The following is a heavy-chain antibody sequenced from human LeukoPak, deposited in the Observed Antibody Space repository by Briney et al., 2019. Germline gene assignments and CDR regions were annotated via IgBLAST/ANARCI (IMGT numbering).Heavy chain of an antibody. D-gene: IGHD1-26*01. J-gene: IGHJ4*02. CDR3: AKGDLGATFVY. V-gene: IGHV3-30*18. Sequence: GGSLRLSCAASGFTFSSYWMSWVRQAPGKGLEWVAVISYDGSNKYYADSVKGRFTISRDNSKNTLYLQMNSLRAEDTAVYYCAKGDLGATFVYWGQGTLVTVSS. CDR1: GFTFSSYW. CDR2: ISYDGSNK.